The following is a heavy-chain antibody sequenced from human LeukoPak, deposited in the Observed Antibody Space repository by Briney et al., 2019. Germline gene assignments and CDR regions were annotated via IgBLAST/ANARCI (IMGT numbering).Heavy chain of an antibody. V-gene: IGHV4-59*01. CDR2: IFYSGIS. CDR1: GDSISRYY. CDR3: ARGLRITIFGVALEYFDY. D-gene: IGHD3-3*01. Sequence: SETLSLTCTVSGDSISRYYWSWIRQSPGKGLEWIGYIFYSGISHYNPSLKSRVTISVDTSKNQFSLKLSSVTAADTAVYYCARGLRITIFGVALEYFDYWGQGTLVTVSS. J-gene: IGHJ4*02.